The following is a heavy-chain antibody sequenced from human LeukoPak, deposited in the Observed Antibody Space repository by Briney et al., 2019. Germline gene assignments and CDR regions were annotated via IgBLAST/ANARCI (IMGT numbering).Heavy chain of an antibody. V-gene: IGHV1-18*01. J-gene: IGHJ4*02. CDR1: GYSLTNYG. CDR2: ISTYNDIT. D-gene: IGHD3-22*01. Sequence: GASVKVSCKASGYSLTNYGISWGRQAPGQGLEWMGRISTYNDITNYAQKFLGRVSMTTDASTSTVYMELRGLRSDDTAVYYCARERLDRSGYYHYFDYWGQGTLVTVSS. CDR3: ARERLDRSGYYHYFDY.